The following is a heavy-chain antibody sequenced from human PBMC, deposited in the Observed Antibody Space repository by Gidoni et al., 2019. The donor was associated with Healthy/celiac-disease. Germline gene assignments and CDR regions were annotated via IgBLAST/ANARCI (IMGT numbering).Heavy chain of an antibody. D-gene: IGHD3-10*01. CDR3: ARVVKGHGSGSYYNHDGMDV. V-gene: IGHV4-30-2*01. J-gene: IGHJ6*02. Sequence: QLQLQESGSGLVKPSPTLSLTCAVSGGSISSGGYYWSWIRQPLGKGLEWIGYICHCGSTYCNPSLQSRVNISVDRSKNQFSLKLSSVTAADTSVYYCARVVKGHGSGSYYNHDGMDVWGQGTTVTVSS. CDR2: ICHCGST. CDR1: GGSISSGGYY.